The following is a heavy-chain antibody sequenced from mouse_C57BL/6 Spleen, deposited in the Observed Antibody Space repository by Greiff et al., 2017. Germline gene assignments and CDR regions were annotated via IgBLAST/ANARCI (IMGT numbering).Heavy chain of an antibody. CDR2: IDPETGGT. CDR1: GYTFTDYE. Sequence: QVQLQQSGAELVRPGASVTLSCKASGYTFTDYEMHWVKQTPVHGLEWIGAIDPETGGTAYNQKFKGKAILTADKSSSTAYMELRSLTSEDSAVYYCTRQGDEDYFDYWGQGTTLTVSS. J-gene: IGHJ2*01. V-gene: IGHV1-15*01. CDR3: TRQGDEDYFDY.